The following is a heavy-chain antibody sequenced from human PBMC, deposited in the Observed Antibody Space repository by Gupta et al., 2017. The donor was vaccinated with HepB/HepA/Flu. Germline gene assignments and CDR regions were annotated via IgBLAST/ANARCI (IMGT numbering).Heavy chain of an antibody. D-gene: IGHD4-17*01. J-gene: IGHJ4*02. CDR2: IYYSGTT. CDR1: GGSISRYY. CDR3: ASHSPYGDPFDY. Sequence: QVQLQESGPGLVKPSETLSLTCTVSGGSISRYYWSWIRQPPGKGLEWIGYIYYSGTTNYNPALKSRVTISVDTSKNQFSLKLSSVTAADTAVYYCASHSPYGDPFDYWGQGTLVTVSS. V-gene: IGHV4-59*08.